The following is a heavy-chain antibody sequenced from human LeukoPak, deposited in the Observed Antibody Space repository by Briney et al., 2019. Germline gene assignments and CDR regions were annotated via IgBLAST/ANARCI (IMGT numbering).Heavy chain of an antibody. CDR2: IIPIFGTA. D-gene: IGHD5-24*01. Sequence: EASVKVSCKASGGTFSSYAISWVRQAPGQGLEWMGGIIPIFGTANYAQKFQGRVTITADESTSTAYMELSSLRSEDTAVYYCARAGRDGYKYAFDIWGQGTMVTVSS. CDR3: ARAGRDGYKYAFDI. J-gene: IGHJ3*02. V-gene: IGHV1-69*13. CDR1: GGTFSSYA.